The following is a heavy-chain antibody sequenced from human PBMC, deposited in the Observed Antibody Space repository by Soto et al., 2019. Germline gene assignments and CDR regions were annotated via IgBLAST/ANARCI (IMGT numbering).Heavy chain of an antibody. J-gene: IGHJ4*02. CDR3: ATDSPYDFWSGYSFDY. D-gene: IGHD3-3*01. CDR1: GYTLTELS. CDR2: FDPEDGET. Sequence: ASVKVSCKVSGYTLTELSMHWVRQAPGKGLEWMGGFDPEDGETIYAQKFQGRVTMNEDTSTDTAYMELSSMRSEDTAVFFCATDSPYDFWSGYSFDYWGQGTLVTVSS. V-gene: IGHV1-24*01.